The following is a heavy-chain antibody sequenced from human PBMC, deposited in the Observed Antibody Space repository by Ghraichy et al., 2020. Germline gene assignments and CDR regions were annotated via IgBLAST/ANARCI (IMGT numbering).Heavy chain of an antibody. CDR2: IYHSGST. J-gene: IGHJ6*02. CDR1: GGSISSSNW. V-gene: IGHV4-4*02. D-gene: IGHD2-2*01. CDR3: VRSPCSSTSCCRLRRHYYGMDV. Sequence: SETLSLTCAVSGGSISSSNWWSWVRQPPGKGLEWIGVIYHSGSTNYNPSLKSRVIISVDKSKNQFSLKLSSLTAADTAVYYCVRSPCSSTSCCRLRRHYYGMDVWCQGTTVTVSS.